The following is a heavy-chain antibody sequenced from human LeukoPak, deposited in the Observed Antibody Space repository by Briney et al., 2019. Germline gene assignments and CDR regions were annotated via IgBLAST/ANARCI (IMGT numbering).Heavy chain of an antibody. Sequence: SETLSLTCTVSGGSISSYYWSWIRKPPGKGLEWIGYSYYSGSTNYNPSLKSQVTISVDTSKNQFSLKLSSVTAADTAVYYCAGTYDSSGYSRWYFHYWGQGTLVTVSS. CDR1: GGSISSYY. D-gene: IGHD3-22*01. CDR3: AGTYDSSGYSRWYFHY. CDR2: SYYSGST. J-gene: IGHJ4*02. V-gene: IGHV4-59*01.